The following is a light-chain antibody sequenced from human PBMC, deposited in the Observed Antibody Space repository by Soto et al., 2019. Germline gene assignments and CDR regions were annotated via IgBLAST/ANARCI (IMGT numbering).Light chain of an antibody. V-gene: IGKV1-5*01. J-gene: IGKJ1*01. CDR3: QKYNSYPLT. Sequence: DIQMTQSPSTLSASVGDRVTITCRASQCISSWLAWYPQQPGKAPKLLISDASSLESGVPSRFSASRTGSEFPLTISSPHPDDGATYYCQKYNSYPLTFGKGTKVDIK. CDR1: QCISSW. CDR2: DAS.